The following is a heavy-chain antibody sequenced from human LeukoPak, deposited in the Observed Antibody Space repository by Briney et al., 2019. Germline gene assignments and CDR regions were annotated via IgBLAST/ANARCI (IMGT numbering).Heavy chain of an antibody. CDR3: ARLLRVGYCSTTTCNWFDP. V-gene: IGHV4-39*07. D-gene: IGHD2-2*03. CDR1: GGSISSSSYY. J-gene: IGHJ5*02. CDR2: ICYSGST. Sequence: SETLSLTCTVSGGSISSSSYYWGWIRQPPGKGLEWIGSICYSGSTYYNPSLKSRVTISVDTSKNQFSLKLSSVTAADTAVYYCARLLRVGYCSTTTCNWFDPWGQGTLVTVSS.